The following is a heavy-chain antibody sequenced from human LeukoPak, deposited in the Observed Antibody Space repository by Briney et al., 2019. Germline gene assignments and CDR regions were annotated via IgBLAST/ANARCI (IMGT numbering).Heavy chain of an antibody. J-gene: IGHJ4*02. V-gene: IGHV3-7*03. Sequence: GGSLRLSCAASGFTFGTYGMSWVRRAPGKGLEWVANIKQDGSEKNYVDSVKGRFTISRDNAKNSLYLQMNNLRVEDTAMYYCAGGTGFIIKDWGQGTLVTVSS. CDR3: AGGTGFIIKD. CDR1: GFTFGTYG. CDR2: IKQDGSEK. D-gene: IGHD3-9*01.